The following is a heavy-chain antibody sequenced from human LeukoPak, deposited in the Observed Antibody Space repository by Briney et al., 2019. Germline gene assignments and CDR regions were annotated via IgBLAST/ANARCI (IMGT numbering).Heavy chain of an antibody. CDR3: ARWSSTYYYDSSGYYLQASDY. CDR2: ISAYNGNT. Sequence: GASVKVSCKASGYTFTSYGISWVRQAPGQGLEWMGWISAYNGNTNYAQKLQGRVTMTTDTSTSTAYMELRSLRSDDTAVYYCARWSSTYYYDSSGYYLQASDYWGQGTLVTVSS. D-gene: IGHD3-22*01. V-gene: IGHV1-18*01. CDR1: GYTFTSYG. J-gene: IGHJ4*02.